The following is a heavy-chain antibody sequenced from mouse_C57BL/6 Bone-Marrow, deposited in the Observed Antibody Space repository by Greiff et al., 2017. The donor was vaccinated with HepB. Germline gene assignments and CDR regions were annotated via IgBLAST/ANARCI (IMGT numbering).Heavy chain of an antibody. Sequence: VQLKQPGPELVKPGASVKIPCKASGYTFTDYNLDWVKQSHGKSLEWIGDINPNNGGTIYNQKFKGKATLTVDKSSSTAYMELRSLTSEDTAVYYCARGYGSSHSYWYFDVWGTGTTVTVSS. CDR2: INPNNGGT. D-gene: IGHD1-1*01. CDR3: ARGYGSSHSYWYFDV. J-gene: IGHJ1*03. CDR1: GYTFTDYN. V-gene: IGHV1-18*01.